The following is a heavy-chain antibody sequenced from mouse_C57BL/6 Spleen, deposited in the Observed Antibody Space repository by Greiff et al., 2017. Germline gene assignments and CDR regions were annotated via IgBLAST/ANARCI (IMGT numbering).Heavy chain of an antibody. D-gene: IGHD2-4*01. Sequence: QVQLQQSGAELVRPGASVKLSCKASGYTFTDYYINWVKQRPGQGLEWIARIYPGSGNTYYNENFKGKATLTAEKSSSTAYMQLSSLTSEDSAVYFCARIDYDGDYWGQGTTLTVSS. J-gene: IGHJ2*01. V-gene: IGHV1-76*01. CDR3: ARIDYDGDY. CDR1: GYTFTDYY. CDR2: IYPGSGNT.